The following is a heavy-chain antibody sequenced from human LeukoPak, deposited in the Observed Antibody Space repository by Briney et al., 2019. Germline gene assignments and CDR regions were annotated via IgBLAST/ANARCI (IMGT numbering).Heavy chain of an antibody. CDR2: TYYRSKWYN. CDR3: ARDLGTTGWHTFDY. J-gene: IGHJ4*02. V-gene: IGHV6-1*01. CDR1: GDSVSSKNGA. Sequence: SQTLSLICAVSGDSVSSKNGAWNWIRRSPSRGLEWLGRTYYRSKWYNDYAESMEGRMTISQDTSKSQYSLHLNSVTPDDTAVYYCARDLGTTGWHTFDYWGQGTLVTVSS. D-gene: IGHD6-19*01.